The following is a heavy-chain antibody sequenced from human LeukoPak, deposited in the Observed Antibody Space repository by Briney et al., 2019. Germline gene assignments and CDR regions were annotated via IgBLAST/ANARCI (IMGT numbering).Heavy chain of an antibody. CDR1: GFTFSGHT. J-gene: IGHJ4*02. CDR3: ESGTPQRWSSF. Sequence: PGGSLRLSCAASGFTFSGHTMSWVRQPPGKGLEWIASIYYSGTTYYNPSLKSRVTISLDTSRNQHSLKLSSVTAADTAIYYCESGTPQRWSSFWGQGTLVTVSS. D-gene: IGHD3-10*01. CDR2: IYYSGTT. V-gene: IGHV4-38-2*01.